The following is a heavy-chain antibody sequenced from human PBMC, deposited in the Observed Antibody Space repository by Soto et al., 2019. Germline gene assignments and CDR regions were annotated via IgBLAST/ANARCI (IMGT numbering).Heavy chain of an antibody. V-gene: IGHV1-18*01. Sequence: QVQLVQSGAEVKKPGASVKVSCKASGYTFTGYGFSWVRQAPGQGLEWMGWISPYNGNTKYAQKLQDRVTMTTDTFTSTAYMELRSLRYEDTAVYYCARGMGKGYSSGWYGYWGQGTLVTVSS. CDR2: ISPYNGNT. CDR3: ARGMGKGYSSGWYGY. CDR1: GYTFTGYG. J-gene: IGHJ4*02. D-gene: IGHD6-19*01.